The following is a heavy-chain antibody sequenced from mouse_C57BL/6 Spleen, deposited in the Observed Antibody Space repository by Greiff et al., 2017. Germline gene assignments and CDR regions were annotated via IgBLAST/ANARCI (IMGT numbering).Heavy chain of an antibody. Sequence: QVQLKESGAELVKPGASVKMSCKASGYTFTSYWITWVKQRPGQGLEWIGDIYPGSGSTNYNEKFKSKATLTVDTSSSTAYMQLSSLTSEDSAVYYCARTNYGSSYVLDYWGQGTTLTVSS. CDR3: ARTNYGSSYVLDY. J-gene: IGHJ2*01. CDR2: IYPGSGST. D-gene: IGHD1-1*01. CDR1: GYTFTSYW. V-gene: IGHV1-55*01.